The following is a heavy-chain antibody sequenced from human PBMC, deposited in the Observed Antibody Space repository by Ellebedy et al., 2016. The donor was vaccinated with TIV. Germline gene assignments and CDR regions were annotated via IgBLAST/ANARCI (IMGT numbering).Heavy chain of an antibody. V-gene: IGHV4-59*08. CDR3: ARHERGMVRI. D-gene: IGHD3-10*01. CDR2: IYYSGST. Sequence: SETLSLTCTVSGGSISSYYWSWIRQPPGKGLEWIGYIYYSGSTNYNPSLKSRVTISVDTSKNQFSLKLSSVTAADTAVYYCARHERGMVRIWGQGTLVTVSS. J-gene: IGHJ4*02. CDR1: GGSISSYY.